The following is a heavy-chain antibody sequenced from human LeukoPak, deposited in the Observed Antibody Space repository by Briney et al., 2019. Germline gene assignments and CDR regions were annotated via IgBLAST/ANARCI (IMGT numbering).Heavy chain of an antibody. D-gene: IGHD2-2*01. CDR1: GFTFDDYA. V-gene: IGHV3-9*01. CDR2: ISWNSGSI. Sequence: GGSLRLSCAASGFTFDDYAMHWVRQAPGKGLEWVSGISWNSGSIGYADSVKGRFTISRDNAKNSLYLQMNSLRAEDTAVYYCARDASRDGSIDYWGQGTLVTVSS. J-gene: IGHJ4*02. CDR3: ARDASRDGSIDY.